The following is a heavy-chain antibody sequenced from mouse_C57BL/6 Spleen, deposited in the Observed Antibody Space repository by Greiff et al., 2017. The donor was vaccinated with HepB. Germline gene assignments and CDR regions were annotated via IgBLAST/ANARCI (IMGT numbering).Heavy chain of an antibody. CDR1: GFTFSSYA. J-gene: IGHJ2*01. CDR2: ISSGGDYI. D-gene: IGHD2-2*01. CDR3: TRGVYYGYDGRGYFDY. V-gene: IGHV5-9-1*02. Sequence: EVKVVESGEGLVKPGGSLKLSCAASGFTFSSYAMSWVRQTPEKRLEWVAYISSGGDYIYYADTVKGRFTISRDNARNTLYLQMSSLKSEDTAMYYCTRGVYYGYDGRGYFDYWGQGTTLTVSS.